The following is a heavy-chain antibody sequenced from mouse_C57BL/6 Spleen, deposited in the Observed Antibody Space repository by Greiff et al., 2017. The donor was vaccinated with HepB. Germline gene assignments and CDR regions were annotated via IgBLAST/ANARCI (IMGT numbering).Heavy chain of an antibody. D-gene: IGHD1-1*01. J-gene: IGHJ3*01. Sequence: VQLQQSGAELVKPGASVKITCKASGYAFSSYWMNGVKQSPGKGLEWIGQIYLGDGDTNYNGKFKGKTTLTADKSSSIARRQLSSLTSEDAAVYFCGRTRDYGSSPAYWGPGTLVTVSA. CDR2: IYLGDGDT. CDR1: GYAFSSYW. CDR3: GRTRDYGSSPAY. V-gene: IGHV1-80*01.